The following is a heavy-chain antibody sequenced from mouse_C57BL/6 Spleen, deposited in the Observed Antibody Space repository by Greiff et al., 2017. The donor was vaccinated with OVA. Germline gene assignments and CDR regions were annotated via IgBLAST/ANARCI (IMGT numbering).Heavy chain of an antibody. Sequence: EVQLQQSGPELVKPGASVKISCKASGYTFTDYYMNWVKQSHGKSLEWIGDINPNNGGTSYNQKFKGKATLTVDKSSSTAYMELRSLTSEDSAVYYCARSLSLRWFAYWGQGTLVTVSA. J-gene: IGHJ3*01. CDR3: ARSLSLRWFAY. D-gene: IGHD1-1*01. V-gene: IGHV1-26*01. CDR1: GYTFTDYY. CDR2: INPNNGGT.